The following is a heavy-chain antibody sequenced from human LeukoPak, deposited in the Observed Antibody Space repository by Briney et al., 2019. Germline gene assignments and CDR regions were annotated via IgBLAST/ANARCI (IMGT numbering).Heavy chain of an antibody. CDR2: IYSGGST. D-gene: IGHD3-22*01. V-gene: IGHV3-53*01. CDR1: GFTVSSNY. Sequence: GGSLRLSCAASGFTVSSNYMSWVRQAPGKGLEWVSVIYSGGSTYYADSVKGRFTISRDNSKNTLYLQMNSLRAEDTAVYYCASGGYYDSSGYYPNDYWGQGTLVTVSS. CDR3: ASGGYYDSSGYYPNDY. J-gene: IGHJ4*02.